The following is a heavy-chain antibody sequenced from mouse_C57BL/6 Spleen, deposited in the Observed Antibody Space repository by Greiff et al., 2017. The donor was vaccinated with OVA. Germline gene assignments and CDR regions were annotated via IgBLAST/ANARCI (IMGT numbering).Heavy chain of an antibody. Sequence: QVQLQQPGAELVKPGASVKMSCKASGYTFTSYWITWVKQRPGQGLEWIGDIYPGSGSTNYNEKFKSKATLTVDTSSSTAYMQLSSLTSEDSAVYYCASRGYGGRAYWYFDVWGPGTTVTVSS. CDR1: GYTFTSYW. J-gene: IGHJ1*01. CDR2: IYPGSGST. V-gene: IGHV1-55*01. CDR3: ASRGYGGRAYWYFDV. D-gene: IGHD1-1*01.